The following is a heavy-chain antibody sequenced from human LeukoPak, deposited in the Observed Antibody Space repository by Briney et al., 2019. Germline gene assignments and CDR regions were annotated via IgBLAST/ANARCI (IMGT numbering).Heavy chain of an antibody. D-gene: IGHD2-8*02. V-gene: IGHV3-74*01. J-gene: IGHJ6*03. CDR3: ARDKVVYANTPLDYMDV. CDR1: GFTFSSYW. CDR2: INTDGSST. Sequence: PGGSLRLSCAASGFTFSSYWMHWVRQAPGKGLVWVSRINTDGSSTSYADSVKGRFTISRDNAKNTLYLQMNSLRAEDTAVYYCARDKVVYANTPLDYMDVWGKGTTVTVSS.